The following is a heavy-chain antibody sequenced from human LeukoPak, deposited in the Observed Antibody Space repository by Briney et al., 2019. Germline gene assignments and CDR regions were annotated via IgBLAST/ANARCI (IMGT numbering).Heavy chain of an antibody. V-gene: IGHV4-31*03. J-gene: IGHJ6*02. Sequence: PSQTLSLTCTVSGGSISSGGYYWSWIRQYPGKGLEWIGYIYYSGSTYYNPCLKSRVTISVDTSKNQFSLKLSSVTAADTAVYYCARGFYYGMDVWGQGTTVTVSS. CDR2: IYYSGST. CDR1: GGSISSGGYY. CDR3: ARGFYYGMDV.